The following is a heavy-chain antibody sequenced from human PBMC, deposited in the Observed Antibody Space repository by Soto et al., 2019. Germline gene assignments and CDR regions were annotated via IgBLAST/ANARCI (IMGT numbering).Heavy chain of an antibody. J-gene: IGHJ4*02. CDR3: AKDRARSIGYCSGGSCYPGTAYYFDY. D-gene: IGHD2-15*01. Sequence: GALRLSCAASGFTFSSYAMSWVRQAPGKGLEWVSAISGSGGSTHYADSVKGRFTISRDNSKNTLYLQMNSLRAEDTAVYYCAKDRARSIGYCSGGSCYPGTAYYFDYWGQGTLVTVSS. CDR1: GFTFSSYA. V-gene: IGHV3-23*01. CDR2: ISGSGGST.